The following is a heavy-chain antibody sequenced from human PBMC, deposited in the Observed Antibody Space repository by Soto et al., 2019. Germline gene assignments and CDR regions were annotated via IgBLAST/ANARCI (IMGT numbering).Heavy chain of an antibody. J-gene: IGHJ4*02. CDR1: GFTFGSYA. V-gene: IGHV3-23*01. CDR3: AKDRTFSVPSAN. D-gene: IGHD3-16*01. CDR2: ISDSGGST. Sequence: EVQLLESGGGLVQPGGSLRLSCAASGFTFGSYAMTWVRQAPGKGLEWVSGISDSGGSTYYADSVRGRFIVSRDNAKNTLYLQMNSLRAGDTAVYYCAKDRTFSVPSANWGQGTLVTVSS.